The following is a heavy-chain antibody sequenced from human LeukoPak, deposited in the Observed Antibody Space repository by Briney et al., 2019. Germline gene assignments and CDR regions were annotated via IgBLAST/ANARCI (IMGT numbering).Heavy chain of an antibody. D-gene: IGHD6-13*01. CDR2: ISSDGGST. Sequence: PGGSLRLSCSASGFTFSSYAMHWVRQAPGKGLEYVSAISSDGGSTYYADSVKGRFTISRDNSKNSLYLQMSSLRAEDTAVYYCVKEGQQRGVAGFDYWGQGTLVTV. J-gene: IGHJ4*02. V-gene: IGHV3-64D*06. CDR3: VKEGQQRGVAGFDY. CDR1: GFTFSSYA.